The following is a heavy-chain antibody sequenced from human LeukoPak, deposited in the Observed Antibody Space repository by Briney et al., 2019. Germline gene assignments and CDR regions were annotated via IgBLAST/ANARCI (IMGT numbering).Heavy chain of an antibody. CDR2: IIPIFGTA. CDR3: AREWGLESSGYYYAY. D-gene: IGHD3-22*01. J-gene: IGHJ4*02. CDR1: GGTFSSYA. V-gene: IGHV1-69*13. Sequence: ASVKVSCKASGGTFSSYAISWVRQAPGQGLEWMGGIIPIFGTANYAQKFQGRVSITADESTSTAFMELSSLRSEDTAVYYCAREWGLESSGYYYAYWGQGTLVTVSS.